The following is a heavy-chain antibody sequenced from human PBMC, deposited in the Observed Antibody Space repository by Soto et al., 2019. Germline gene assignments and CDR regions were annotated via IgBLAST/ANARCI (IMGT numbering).Heavy chain of an antibody. J-gene: IGHJ4*02. D-gene: IGHD3-16*01. CDR2: IYYSGST. CDR3: EREGGEGNYFDY. V-gene: IGHV4-39*02. CDR1: GGSIISSSSYY. Sequence: SETLSLTCTVSGGSIISSSSYYWGWIRQPPGKGLEWIGSIYYSGSTYYNPSLKSRVTISVDTSKNQFSLKLTSVTAADTAVYYCEREGGEGNYFDYWGQGTPVTVSS.